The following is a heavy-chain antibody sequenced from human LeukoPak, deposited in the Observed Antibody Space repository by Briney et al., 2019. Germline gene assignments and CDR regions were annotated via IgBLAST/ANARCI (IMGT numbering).Heavy chain of an antibody. CDR1: GFTVSSNY. D-gene: IGHD6-19*01. V-gene: IGHV3-66*01. CDR3: ARESGIAVAGPGYNWFDP. CDR2: IYSGGST. J-gene: IGHJ5*02. Sequence: GGSLRLSCAASGFTVSSNYMSWVRQAPGKGLEWVSVIYSGGSTYYADFVKGRFTISRDNSKNTLYLQMNSLRAEDTAVYYCARESGIAVAGPGYNWFDPWGQGTLVTVSS.